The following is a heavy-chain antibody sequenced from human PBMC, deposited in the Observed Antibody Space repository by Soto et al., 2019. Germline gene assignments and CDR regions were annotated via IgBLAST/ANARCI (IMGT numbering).Heavy chain of an antibody. CDR3: ARATGTLRSRNCDY. J-gene: IGHJ4*02. Sequence: SETLSLTCSVSGGSISTVGHYWTWIRQPPGKGLEWIGSIYHTGSTYYSKSLRSRLTMSVDTSKSQFSLRLSSVTAAGTAVYYCARATGTLRSRNCDYWGQGSLVTVSS. V-gene: IGHV4-31*03. CDR2: IYHTGST. CDR1: GGSISTVGHY. D-gene: IGHD1-1*01.